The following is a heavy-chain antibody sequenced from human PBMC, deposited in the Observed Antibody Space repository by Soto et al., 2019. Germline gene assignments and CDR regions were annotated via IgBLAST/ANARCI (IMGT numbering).Heavy chain of an antibody. CDR1: GYTFTSYY. CDR3: ARDRLLWFGDRDSNYYYYYGMDV. J-gene: IGHJ6*02. D-gene: IGHD3-10*01. CDR2: INPSGGST. Sequence: ASVKVSCKASGYTFTSYYRQWVRQAPGQGLEWMGIINPSGGSTSYAQKFQGRVTMTRDTSTSTVYMELSSLRSEDTAVYYCARDRLLWFGDRDSNYYYYYGMDVWGQGTTVTVSS. V-gene: IGHV1-46*01.